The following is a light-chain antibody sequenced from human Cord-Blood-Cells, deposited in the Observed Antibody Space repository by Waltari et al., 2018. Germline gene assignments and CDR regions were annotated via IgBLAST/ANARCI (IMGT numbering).Light chain of an antibody. CDR3: SSYAGSNNLV. CDR1: SRDLGGYNY. CDR2: EVS. Sequence: QSALTQPPSASGSPRQSVTISCTGTSRDLGGYNYVSWYQQHPGKAPKLMFYEVSKRPSGVPDRFSGSKSCNTASLTVSGLQAEDEADYYCSSYAGSNNLVFGGGTKLTVL. J-gene: IGLJ3*02. V-gene: IGLV2-8*01.